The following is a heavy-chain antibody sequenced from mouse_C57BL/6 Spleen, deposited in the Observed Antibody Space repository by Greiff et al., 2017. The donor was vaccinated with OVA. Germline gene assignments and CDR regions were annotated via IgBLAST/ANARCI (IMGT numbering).Heavy chain of an antibody. J-gene: IGHJ2*01. V-gene: IGHV1-42*01. CDR2: INPSTGGT. D-gene: IGHD4-1*01. CDR3: AGLTGDFDY. Sequence: VQLQQSGPELVKPGASVKISCKASGYSFTGYYMNWVKQSPEKSLEWIGEINPSTGGTTYNQKFKAKATLTVDKSSSTAYMQLKSLTSEDSAVYYCAGLTGDFDYWGQGTTLTVSS. CDR1: GYSFTGYY.